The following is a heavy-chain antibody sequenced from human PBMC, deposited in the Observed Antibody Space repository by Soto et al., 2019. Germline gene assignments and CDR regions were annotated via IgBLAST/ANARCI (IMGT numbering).Heavy chain of an antibody. Sequence: PSETLSLTCTVSGDSLSGYYWIWIRQPPGKGLEWIGYIYHSGSTYYNPSLKSRVTISVDRSKNQFSLKLSSVTAADTAVYYCARAGVVGATALDYWVQGTLVTVSS. J-gene: IGHJ4*02. CDR1: GDSLSGYY. CDR3: ARAGVVGATALDY. V-gene: IGHV4-30-2*01. CDR2: IYHSGST. D-gene: IGHD1-26*01.